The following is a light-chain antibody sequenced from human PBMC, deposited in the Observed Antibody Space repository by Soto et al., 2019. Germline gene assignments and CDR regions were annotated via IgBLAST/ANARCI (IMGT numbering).Light chain of an antibody. V-gene: IGKV3-15*01. CDR3: QQHNNWPPIT. CDR1: QSVSNN. CDR2: GSS. Sequence: IVITQSPENLSVSRGARVTLSCRASQSVSNNLVWYQQKPGQAPRLLMYGSSIRATGIPARFSGSGSGTEFTLTISSLQSEDFAVYYCQQHNNWPPITFGHGTLLEIK. J-gene: IGKJ5*01.